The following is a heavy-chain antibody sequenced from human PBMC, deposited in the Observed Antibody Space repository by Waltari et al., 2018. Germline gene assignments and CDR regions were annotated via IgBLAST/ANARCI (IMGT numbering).Heavy chain of an antibody. V-gene: IGHV1-3*01. J-gene: IGHJ4*02. D-gene: IGHD2-8*01. CDR2: INADNGNT. Sequence: QVHLVQSGAEVKKPGASVKVSCKASGYTFTGSTIHLVRQAPGQGLEWMGWINADNGNTKYSQKFQGRVTITRDTSANTADMELSSLRSEDTAVYYCARAYCINGVCYSGYYFDYWGQGTLVTVSS. CDR1: GYTFTGST. CDR3: ARAYCINGVCYSGYYFDY.